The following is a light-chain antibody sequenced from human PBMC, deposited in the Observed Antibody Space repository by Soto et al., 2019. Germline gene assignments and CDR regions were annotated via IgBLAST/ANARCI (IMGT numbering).Light chain of an antibody. J-gene: IGKJ3*01. Sequence: EVVLTQSPVTLSLSPGERATLSCRASRSVGNALAWYQQRPGQAPRLLIYDASNRATGIPARFSGSGSGTDFSRTIRSLDPEDFAVYYCQQPLGFGPGTRVDFK. CDR2: DAS. CDR3: QQPLG. V-gene: IGKV3-11*01. CDR1: RSVGNA.